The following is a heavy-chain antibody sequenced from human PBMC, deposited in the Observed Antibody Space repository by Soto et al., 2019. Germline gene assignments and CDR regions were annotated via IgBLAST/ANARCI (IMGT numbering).Heavy chain of an antibody. Sequence: QVLLQESGPQLVNPSQPLSLTCTVSGGPVRDAYSYWTWIRQPPGKGLEWMGYLSYTGSTYYNPSLHNRASISVDESSNPLSLRLSSVTAADTAVYYCARELEGGVFDIWGRGTLVTVSS. CDR3: ARELEGGVFDI. CDR1: GGPVRDAYSY. V-gene: IGHV4-30-4*01. J-gene: IGHJ3*02. D-gene: IGHD2-8*02. CDR2: LSYTGST.